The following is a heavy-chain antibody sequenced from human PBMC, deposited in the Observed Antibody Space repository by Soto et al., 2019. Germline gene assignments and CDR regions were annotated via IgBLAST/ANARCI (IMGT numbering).Heavy chain of an antibody. V-gene: IGHV3-30-3*01. Sequence: GGSLRLSCAASGFTFSSYAMHWVRQAPGKGLEWVAVISYDGSNKYYADSVKGRFTISRDNSKNTLYLQMNSLRAEDTAVYYCARAYSGYELHAFDIWGQGTMVTVSS. CDR2: ISYDGSNK. CDR1: GFTFSSYA. D-gene: IGHD5-12*01. CDR3: ARAYSGYELHAFDI. J-gene: IGHJ3*02.